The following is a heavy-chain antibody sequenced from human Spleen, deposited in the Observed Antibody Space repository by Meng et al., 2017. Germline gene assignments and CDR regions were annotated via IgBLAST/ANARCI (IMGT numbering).Heavy chain of an antibody. J-gene: IGHJ4*02. CDR3: ARDEDISAAGKLFGDY. V-gene: IGHV1-2*06. Sequence: GQLAESGSGLKKPGASVKVSCKPSGYNFPDYYINWVRRAPGQGLEWMGRINPKSGDTHYAQKFQARVTMTGDTSISTAYMELSGLRSDDTAMYYCARDEDISAAGKLFGDYWGQGTLVTVSS. CDR2: INPKSGDT. D-gene: IGHD6-25*01. CDR1: GYNFPDYY.